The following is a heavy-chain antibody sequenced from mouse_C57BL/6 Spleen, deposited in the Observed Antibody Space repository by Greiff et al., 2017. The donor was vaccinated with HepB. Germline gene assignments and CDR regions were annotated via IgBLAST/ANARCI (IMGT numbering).Heavy chain of an antibody. V-gene: IGHV1-82*01. CDR3: ARTSSGYGDAMDY. Sequence: QVQLQQSGPELVKPGASVKISCKASGYAFSSSWMNWVKQRPGKGLEWIGRIYPGDGDTNYNGKFKGKATLTADKSSSTAYMQLSSLTSEDSAVYFCARTSSGYGDAMDYWGQGTSVTVSS. CDR1: GYAFSSSW. D-gene: IGHD3-2*02. CDR2: IYPGDGDT. J-gene: IGHJ4*01.